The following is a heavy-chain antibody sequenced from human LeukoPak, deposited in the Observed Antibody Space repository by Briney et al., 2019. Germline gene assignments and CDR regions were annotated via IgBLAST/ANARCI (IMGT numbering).Heavy chain of an antibody. CDR3: VRGNYDNRGYSNAFDI. V-gene: IGHV4-59*01. D-gene: IGHD3-22*01. CDR1: GASISSSY. Sequence: PSETLCLTCTVSGASISSSYWSWIRQPPGKRLEWIGYIYYNGNTNSNPSLKSRVTISADTSKNRFSLKLSSVTAADTAIYYCVRGNYDNRGYSNAFDIWGQGTMVTVSS. J-gene: IGHJ3*02. CDR2: IYYNGNT.